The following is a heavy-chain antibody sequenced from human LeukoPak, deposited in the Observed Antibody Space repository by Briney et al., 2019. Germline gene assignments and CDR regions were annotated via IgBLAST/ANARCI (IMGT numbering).Heavy chain of an antibody. CDR1: GYTFAGYF. CDR3: ARDQGYGSGGYSFDY. J-gene: IGHJ4*02. D-gene: IGHD3-10*01. Sequence: ASVKVSCKTSGYTFAGYFVHWVRQAPGQGLEWMGWINPNSGGTNYTQNFQGRVTITRDTSITTAYMELSRLTSDNTALYYCARDQGYGSGGYSFDYWGQGTRVTVSS. V-gene: IGHV1-2*02. CDR2: INPNSGGT.